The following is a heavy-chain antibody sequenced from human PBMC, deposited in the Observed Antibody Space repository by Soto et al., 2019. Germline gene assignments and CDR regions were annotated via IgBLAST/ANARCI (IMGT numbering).Heavy chain of an antibody. J-gene: IGHJ6*02. CDR3: ARGHTTFGFYYYGLDV. CDR2: ILNSGST. D-gene: IGHD3-10*01. CDR1: GGSISSDRYF. Sequence: QVQLQESGPGLVEPSQTLSLTCTVSGGSISSDRYFWSWVRQHPGKGLEWIAYILNSGSTYFNPSLKSRVTFSVDTSKSQFSLNLTSVTAADTAVYYCARGHTTFGFYYYGLDVWGQGTTVIVSS. V-gene: IGHV4-31*03.